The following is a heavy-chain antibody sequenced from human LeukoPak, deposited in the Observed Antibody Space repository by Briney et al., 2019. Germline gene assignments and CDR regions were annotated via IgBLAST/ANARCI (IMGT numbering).Heavy chain of an antibody. CDR2: IYYSGST. Sequence: PSQTPSLTCTVSGGSISSGGYYWSWIRQHPGKGLEWIGYIYYSGSTYYNPSLKSRVTISVDTSKNQFSLKLSSVTAADTAVYYCARDTGSIAAAGNFDYWGQGTLVTVSS. D-gene: IGHD6-13*01. V-gene: IGHV4-31*03. CDR1: GGSISSGGYY. J-gene: IGHJ4*02. CDR3: ARDTGSIAAAGNFDY.